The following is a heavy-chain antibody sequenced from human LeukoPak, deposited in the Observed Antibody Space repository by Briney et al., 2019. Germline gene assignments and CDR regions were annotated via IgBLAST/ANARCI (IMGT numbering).Heavy chain of an antibody. CDR2: IKQDGTEK. Sequence: GGSLRLSCGASGFSFTTYWMGWVRQAPGKGLEWVANIKQDGTEKYYVDSVKGRFTISRDNSKNTLYLQMNSLRAEDTAVYYCAKPHFDSWGQGTLVTVSS. V-gene: IGHV3-7*01. J-gene: IGHJ4*02. CDR1: GFSFTTYW. CDR3: AKPHFDS.